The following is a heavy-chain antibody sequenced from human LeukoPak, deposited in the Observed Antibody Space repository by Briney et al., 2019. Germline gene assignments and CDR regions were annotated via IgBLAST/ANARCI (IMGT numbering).Heavy chain of an antibody. Sequence: GGSLRLSCVASGFTFSSDAMYWVRQAPGKGLEWVSTISAGPGDTYYADSVKGRFPISRDNSKNTLFLQMNSLRAEDTALYYCARAPDYDSLGMDVWGQGTTVTVSS. CDR1: GFTFSSDA. CDR3: ARAPDYDSLGMDV. CDR2: ISAGPGDT. J-gene: IGHJ6*02. V-gene: IGHV3-23*01. D-gene: IGHD3-22*01.